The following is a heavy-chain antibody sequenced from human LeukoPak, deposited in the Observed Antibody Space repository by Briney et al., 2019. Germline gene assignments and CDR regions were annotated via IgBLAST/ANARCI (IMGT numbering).Heavy chain of an antibody. J-gene: IGHJ4*02. V-gene: IGHV3-30*02. D-gene: IGHD1-7*01. CDR1: GFTFGSYG. CDR3: AKEVELSPFDY. CDR2: IRYDGNEK. Sequence: GGSLRLSCAASGFTFGSYGMHWVRQAPGKGLEWVAFIRYDGNEKYYADSVKGRFTISRDNSKNTLYLQMNSLRAEDTAVYYCAKEVELSPFDYWGQGILVTVSS.